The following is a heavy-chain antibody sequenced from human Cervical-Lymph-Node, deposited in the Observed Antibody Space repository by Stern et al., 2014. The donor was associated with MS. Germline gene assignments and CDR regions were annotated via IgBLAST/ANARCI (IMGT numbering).Heavy chain of an antibody. CDR2: ITSSGRTI. Sequence: EVQLVESGGGLVQPGGSLRLSCAASGFTFTDYTMDWVRQAPGKGLEWVSYITSSGRTIYYADSVKGRFTISRDNAKNSVYLQMNSLRDEDTAVYYCATSCTTPRCYWSEYRGQGTLVTVSS. CDR3: ATSCTTPRCYWSEY. J-gene: IGHJ4*02. CDR1: GFTFTDYT. D-gene: IGHD2-2*01. V-gene: IGHV3-48*02.